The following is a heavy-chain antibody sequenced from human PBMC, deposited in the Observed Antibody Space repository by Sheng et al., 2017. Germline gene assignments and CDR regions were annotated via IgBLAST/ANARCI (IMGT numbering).Heavy chain of an antibody. CDR2: LRYDGSNK. CDR1: GFTFSRYG. J-gene: IGHJ4*02. Sequence: QVQLVESGGGVVQPGGSLRLSCAASGFTFSRYGMHWVRHAPGKGLEWVAFLRYDGSNKYYTDSVKGRFTISRDNSKNTLYLQMNSLRAEDTAVYYCAKDGIVVVPGVILVSSGYFDHWGQGTLVTVSS. V-gene: IGHV3-30*02. CDR3: AKDGIVVVPGVILVSSGYFDH. D-gene: IGHD2-2*02.